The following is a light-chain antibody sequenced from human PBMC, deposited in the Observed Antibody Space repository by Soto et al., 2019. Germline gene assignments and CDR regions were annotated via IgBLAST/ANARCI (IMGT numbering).Light chain of an antibody. J-gene: IGKJ4*01. CDR2: TSS. Sequence: DIQMTQSPSSVSASVGDTVTITCRASQSINSWLAWYQQKPGNAPKLLIYTSSTLQTGVPSRFSGSGSGTDFTLTISSLQPEDFVTYYCQQASRLSLTFGGGTKVEN. CDR1: QSINSW. V-gene: IGKV1D-12*01. CDR3: QQASRLSLT.